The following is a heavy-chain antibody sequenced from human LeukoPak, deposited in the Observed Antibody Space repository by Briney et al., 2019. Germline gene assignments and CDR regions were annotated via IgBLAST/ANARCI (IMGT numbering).Heavy chain of an antibody. D-gene: IGHD3-22*01. V-gene: IGHV1-18*01. Sequence: ASVKVSCKASGYTFTSYGISWVRQAPGQGLEWMGWISAYNGNTNYAQKLQGRVTMTTDTSTSTAYMELRSLRSDDTAVYYCARGDSSGYYPFTQFDYWGQGTLVTVSS. J-gene: IGHJ4*02. CDR3: ARGDSSGYYPFTQFDY. CDR1: GYTFTSYG. CDR2: ISAYNGNT.